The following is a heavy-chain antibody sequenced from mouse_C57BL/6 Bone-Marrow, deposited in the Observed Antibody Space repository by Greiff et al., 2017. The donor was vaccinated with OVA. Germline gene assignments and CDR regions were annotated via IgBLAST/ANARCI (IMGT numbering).Heavy chain of an antibody. CDR3: ARPSYYSNYERDY. Sequence: VQLQQSGPVLVKPGASVKMSCKASGYTFTDYYMNWVKQSHGKSLEWIGVINPYNGGTSYNQKFKGKATLTVDKSSSTAYMELNSLTSEDSAVYYCARPSYYSNYERDYWGQGTTLTVSS. V-gene: IGHV1-19*01. CDR2: INPYNGGT. J-gene: IGHJ2*01. D-gene: IGHD2-5*01. CDR1: GYTFTDYY.